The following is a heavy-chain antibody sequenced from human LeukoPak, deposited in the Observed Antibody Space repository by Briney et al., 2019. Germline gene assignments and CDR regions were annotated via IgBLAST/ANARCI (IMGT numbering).Heavy chain of an antibody. J-gene: IGHJ4*02. CDR2: INPSGGST. D-gene: IGHD4-23*01. V-gene: IGHV1-46*01. CDR3: ARARYGGNSPADY. Sequence: ASVKVSCKASGYTFTSYYMHWVRQAPGQGLEWMGIINPSGGSTSYAQKFQGRVTMTRDASTSTVYMGLSSLRSEDTAVYYCARARYGGNSPADYWGQGTLVTVSS. CDR1: GYTFTSYY.